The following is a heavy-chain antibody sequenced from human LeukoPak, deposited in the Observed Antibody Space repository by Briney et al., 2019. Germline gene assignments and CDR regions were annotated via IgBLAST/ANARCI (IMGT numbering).Heavy chain of an antibody. CDR3: ASLPLPIYCSGGSCYSESYFQH. J-gene: IGHJ1*01. D-gene: IGHD2-15*01. CDR1: GYSFTSYW. Sequence: PGESLKISCKGSGYSFTSYWIGRVRQMPGKGLEWMGIIYPGDSDTRYSPSFQGQVTISADKSISTAYLQWSSLKASDTAMYYCASLPLPIYCSGGSCYSESYFQHWGQGTLVTVSS. V-gene: IGHV5-51*01. CDR2: IYPGDSDT.